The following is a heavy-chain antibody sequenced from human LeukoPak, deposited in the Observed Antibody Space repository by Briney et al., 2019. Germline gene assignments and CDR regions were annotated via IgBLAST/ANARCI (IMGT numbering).Heavy chain of an antibody. V-gene: IGHV1-8*01. CDR2: MNPNSGNT. CDR3: ARDPGTRWCMLVLDY. Sequence: ASVKVSCKASGYTFTSYDINWVRQATGQGLEWMGWMNPNSGNTGYAQKFQGRATMTRNTSISTAYMELSRLRSDDTAVYYCARDPGTRWCMLVLDYWGQGTLVTVSS. J-gene: IGHJ4*02. CDR1: GYTFTSYD. D-gene: IGHD2-8*01.